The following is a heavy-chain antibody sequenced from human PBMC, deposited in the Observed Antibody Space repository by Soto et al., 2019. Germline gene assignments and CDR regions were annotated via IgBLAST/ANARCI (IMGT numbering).Heavy chain of an antibody. CDR1: GGSVSTGDHY. CDR2: IYYSGTT. CDR3: ASYYDSSGPTYDH. Sequence: PSETLSLTCTVSGGSVSTGDHYWSWIRQPPGRGLEWIGYIYYSGTTYYNPSLKSRVFMSVDTSRNQFSLKLSSVTAADTAVYYCASYYDSSGPTYDHWGQGILVAVSS. V-gene: IGHV4-30-4*01. D-gene: IGHD3-22*01. J-gene: IGHJ4*02.